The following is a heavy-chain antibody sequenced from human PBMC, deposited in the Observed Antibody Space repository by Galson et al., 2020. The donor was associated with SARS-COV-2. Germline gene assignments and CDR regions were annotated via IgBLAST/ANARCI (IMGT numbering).Heavy chain of an antibody. CDR2: ISAYNGNT. Sequence: ASVKVSCKASGYTFTSYGISWVRQAPGQGLEWMGWISAYNGNTNYAQKLQGRVTMTTDTSTSTAYMELRSLRSDDTAVYYCARGNVDSPYYYYGMDVWGQGTTVTVSS. V-gene: IGHV1-18*01. CDR1: GYTFTSYG. D-gene: IGHD5-12*01. CDR3: ARGNVDSPYYYYGMDV. J-gene: IGHJ6*02.